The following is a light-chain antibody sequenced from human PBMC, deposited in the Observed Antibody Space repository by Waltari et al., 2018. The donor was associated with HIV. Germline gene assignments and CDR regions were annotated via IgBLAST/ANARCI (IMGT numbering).Light chain of an antibody. J-gene: IGKJ2*01. CDR3: QQYNYWPPT. CDR1: QSVISN. V-gene: IGKV3-15*01. Sequence: MVITQSPATRSVSPGERATLSCSASQSVISNVAWYQQKPGQATRLLMYGESTSATGSPVRYSGSRSGTEFTRSISSLQSEDIAAYYCQQYNYWPPTFGQGSMLELK. CDR2: GES.